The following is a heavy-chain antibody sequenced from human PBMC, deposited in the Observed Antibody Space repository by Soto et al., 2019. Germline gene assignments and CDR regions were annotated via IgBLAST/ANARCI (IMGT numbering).Heavy chain of an antibody. V-gene: IGHV3-13*01. CDR1: GFTFSSYA. CDR3: ARATAAADIFRYYYYYMDV. D-gene: IGHD6-13*01. Sequence: PGGSLRLSCAASGFTFSSYAMDWFRQAPGKGLEWVSTIGTAGDTYYPGSVKGRFTISRENAKNSLYLQMNSLRAGDTAVYYCARATAAADIFRYYYYYMDVWGKGTTVTVSS. J-gene: IGHJ6*03. CDR2: IGTAGDT.